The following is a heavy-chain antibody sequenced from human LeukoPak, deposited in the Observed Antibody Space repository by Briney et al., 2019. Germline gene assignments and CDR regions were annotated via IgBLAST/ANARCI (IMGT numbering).Heavy chain of an antibody. J-gene: IGHJ5*02. CDR3: AKGRIAAASTNWFDP. V-gene: IGHV3-23*01. CDR1: GFTFSSYA. CDR2: VSGSGTTT. D-gene: IGHD6-13*01. Sequence: GGSLRLTCATSGFTFSSYAMNWVRQAPGKGLEWVSVVSGSGTTTYYADSVKGRFTISRDNSKNTLYLQMNSLRSEDTAVYYCAKGRIAAASTNWFDPWGQGTLVTVSS.